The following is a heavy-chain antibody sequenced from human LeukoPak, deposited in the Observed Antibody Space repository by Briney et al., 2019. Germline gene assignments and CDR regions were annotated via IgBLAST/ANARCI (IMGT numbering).Heavy chain of an antibody. Sequence: GGSLRLSSAASGFTFSTYDMLWVRQATGKGLEWVSAINTAGDTYYSGSVRGRFTISRENAENSLYLQMNSLRAGDTAVFYCVRAPPGSGWLVDYWGQGTLVTVSS. CDR1: GFTFSTYD. J-gene: IGHJ4*02. CDR2: INTAGDT. V-gene: IGHV3-13*04. D-gene: IGHD6-19*01. CDR3: VRAPPGSGWLVDY.